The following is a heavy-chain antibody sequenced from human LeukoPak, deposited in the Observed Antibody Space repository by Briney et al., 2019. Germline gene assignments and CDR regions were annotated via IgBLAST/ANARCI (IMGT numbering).Heavy chain of an antibody. J-gene: IGHJ1*01. CDR2: IKQDGSEK. CDR3: ATYSTRNAREFQS. D-gene: IGHD4-11*01. Sequence: GGSLRLSCAASGFTFSSYAMSWVRQAPGKGLEWVANIKQDGSEKYYVDSVKGRFTISRDNAKMSLYLQMNSLRVEDTAVYYCATYSTRNAREFQSWGQGTLVTVSS. V-gene: IGHV3-7*01. CDR1: GFTFSSYA.